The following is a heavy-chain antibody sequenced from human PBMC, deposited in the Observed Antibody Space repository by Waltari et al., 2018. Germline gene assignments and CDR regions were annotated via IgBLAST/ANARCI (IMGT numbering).Heavy chain of an antibody. CDR1: GFTLGDYA. CDR3: SSGSYYEGY. Sequence: EVQPVESGGGLVQPGRSLRLSCTASGFTLGDYAMSWVRQAPGKGLEWVGFIRSKAYGGTTEYAASVKGRFTISRDDSKSIAYLQMNSLKTEDTAVYYCSSGSYYEGYWGQGTLVTVSS. CDR2: IRSKAYGGTT. J-gene: IGHJ4*02. V-gene: IGHV3-49*04. D-gene: IGHD1-26*01.